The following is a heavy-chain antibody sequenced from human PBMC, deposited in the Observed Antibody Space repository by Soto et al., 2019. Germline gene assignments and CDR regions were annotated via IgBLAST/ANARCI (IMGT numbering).Heavy chain of an antibody. Sequence: SETLSLTCTVSGGSISSSSYYWGWIRQPPGKGLEWIGYIYYSGSTNYNPSLKSRVTISVDTSKNQFSLKLSSVTAADTAVYYCARSAGITIFGVVPYYYYYMDVWGKGTTVTVSS. J-gene: IGHJ6*03. CDR1: GGSISSSSYY. D-gene: IGHD3-3*01. CDR3: ARSAGITIFGVVPYYYYYMDV. V-gene: IGHV4-61*05. CDR2: IYYSGST.